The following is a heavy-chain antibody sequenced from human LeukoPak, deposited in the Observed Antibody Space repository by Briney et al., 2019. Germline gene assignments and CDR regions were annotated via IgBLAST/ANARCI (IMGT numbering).Heavy chain of an antibody. J-gene: IGHJ4*02. D-gene: IGHD6-13*01. Sequence: SETLSLTCTVSGGSISSYYWSWIRQPPGKGLEWIGYIYYSGSTKYNPSLKSRVTISVDTSKNQFSLKLSSVTAADTAVYYCARHDWHRSSPDYWGQGTLVTVSS. CDR1: GGSISSYY. CDR3: ARHDWHRSSPDY. CDR2: IYYSGST. V-gene: IGHV4-59*08.